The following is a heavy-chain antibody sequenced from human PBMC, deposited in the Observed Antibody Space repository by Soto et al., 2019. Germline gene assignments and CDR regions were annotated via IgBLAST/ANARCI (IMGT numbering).Heavy chain of an antibody. J-gene: IGHJ6*02. CDR1: GFTFSSYA. CDR3: AREYGVYDSTGGRYYYYGMDV. Sequence: PGGSLRLSCAASGFTFSSYAMHWFRQAPGKGLEWVAVISYDGSNKYYADSVKGRFTISRDNSKNTLYLQMNSLRAEDTAVYYCAREYGVYDSTGGRYYYYGMDVWGQGTTVTVSS. V-gene: IGHV3-30-3*01. CDR2: ISYDGSNK. D-gene: IGHD3-22*01.